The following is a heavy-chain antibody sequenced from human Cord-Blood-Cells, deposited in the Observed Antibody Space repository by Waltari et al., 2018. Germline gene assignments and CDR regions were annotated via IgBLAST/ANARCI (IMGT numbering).Heavy chain of an antibody. CDR2: NNHSGSA. CDR1: GGSFSGYY. Sequence: QVQLQQWGAGLLTPSETLSLTCAVYGGSFSGYYWSWIRQPPGKGLEWIEENNHSGSANCNPALKSRVTISVDTSKNQFSLKLSSVTAADTAVYYCARSSYELCHNCYYYGMEVWGQGTTVTVSS. V-gene: IGHV4-34*01. CDR3: ARSSYELCHNCYYYGMEV. J-gene: IGHJ6*02. D-gene: IGHD1-26*01.